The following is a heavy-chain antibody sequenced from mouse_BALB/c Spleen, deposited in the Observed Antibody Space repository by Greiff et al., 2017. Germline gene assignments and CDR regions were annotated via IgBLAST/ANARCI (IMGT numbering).Heavy chain of an antibody. CDR1: GFAFSSYD. D-gene: IGHD1-2*01. J-gene: IGHJ2*01. CDR3: ARQGHYYGYYFDY. CDR2: ISSGGGST. Sequence: EVMLVESGGGLVKPGGSLKLSCAASGFAFSSYDMSWVRQTPEKRLEWVAYISSGGGSTYYPDTVKGRFTISRDNAKNTLYLQMSSLKSEDTAMYYCARQGHYYGYYFDYWGQGTTLTVSS. V-gene: IGHV5-12-1*01.